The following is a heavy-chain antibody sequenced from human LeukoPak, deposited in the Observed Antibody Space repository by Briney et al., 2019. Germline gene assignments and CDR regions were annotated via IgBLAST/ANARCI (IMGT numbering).Heavy chain of an antibody. CDR1: GGSISSSSYY. Sequence: SETLSLTCTVSGGSISSSSYYWGWIRQPPGKGLEWIGSIYYSGSTYYNPSLKSRVTISVDTSKNQFSLKLSSVTAADTAVYYCARLTPWDYGGNGDIWGQGTMVTVSS. CDR2: IYYSGST. CDR3: ARLTPWDYGGNGDI. J-gene: IGHJ3*02. V-gene: IGHV4-39*01. D-gene: IGHD4-23*01.